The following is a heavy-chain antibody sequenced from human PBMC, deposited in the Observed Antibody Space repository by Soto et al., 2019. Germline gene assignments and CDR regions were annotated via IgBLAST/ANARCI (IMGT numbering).Heavy chain of an antibody. CDR3: ARGGALAVADTDY. V-gene: IGHV1-18*01. J-gene: IGHJ4*02. CDR1: GYTFTTYG. D-gene: IGHD6-19*01. CDR2: ISAYKSNT. Sequence: QVQLVQSGPEVKKPGASVKVSCKASGYTFTTYGFTWVRQAPGQGLEWMGWISAYKSNTNYAQKFQGRVTMTTDTSTTTAYMELRSLRSDDTAVYYCARGGALAVADTDYWGQGTLVTVSS.